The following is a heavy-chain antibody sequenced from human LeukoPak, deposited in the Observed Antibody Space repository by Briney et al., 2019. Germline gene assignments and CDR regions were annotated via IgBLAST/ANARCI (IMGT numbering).Heavy chain of an antibody. CDR3: ATSRGYSYGFEDY. CDR2: ISGSGGST. V-gene: IGHV3-23*01. CDR1: GFTFSSYA. J-gene: IGHJ4*02. D-gene: IGHD5-18*01. Sequence: GGSLRLSCAASGFTFSSYAMSWVRQAPGKGLEWVSAISGSGGSTYYADSAKGRFTISRDNSKNTLYLQMNSLRAEDTAVYYCATSRGYSYGFEDYWGQGTLVTVSS.